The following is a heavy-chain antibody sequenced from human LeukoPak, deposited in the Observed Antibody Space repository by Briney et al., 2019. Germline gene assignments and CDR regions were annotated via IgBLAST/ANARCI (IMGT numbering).Heavy chain of an antibody. D-gene: IGHD6-6*01. Sequence: ASVKVSCKASGYTFTGYYMRWVRQAPGQGLEWMGRINPNSGGTNYAQKFQGRVTMTRDTSISTAYMELSRLRSDDTAVYYCARDLYSSSSESYWGQGTLVTVSS. J-gene: IGHJ4*02. CDR2: INPNSGGT. V-gene: IGHV1-2*06. CDR1: GYTFTGYY. CDR3: ARDLYSSSSESY.